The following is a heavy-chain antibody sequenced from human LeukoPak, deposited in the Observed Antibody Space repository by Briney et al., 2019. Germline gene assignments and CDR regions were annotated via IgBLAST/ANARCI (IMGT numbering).Heavy chain of an antibody. Sequence: SETLSLTCTVSGGSISSYYWRWIRQPPGKGLEWIGYIYYSGSTNYNPSLKSRVTISVDTSKNQFSLKLSSVTTADTAVYYCARSYSSGWSSDYYMDVWGKGTTVTVSS. CDR2: IYYSGST. CDR1: GGSISSYY. J-gene: IGHJ6*03. V-gene: IGHV4-59*01. CDR3: ARSYSSGWSSDYYMDV. D-gene: IGHD6-19*01.